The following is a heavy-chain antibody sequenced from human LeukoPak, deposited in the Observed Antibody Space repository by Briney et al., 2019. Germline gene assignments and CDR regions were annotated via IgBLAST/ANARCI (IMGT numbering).Heavy chain of an antibody. CDR2: ITGSGSHT. CDR3: ARRKFFRMGKKKEPNWFDS. Sequence: GGSLRLSCEASGFTFQSFDMTWIRQAPGKGLEWVSLITGSGSHTFYAASVRGRFTVSRDSSKNTMFLQMNALRDEDTATYYCARRKFFRMGKKKEPNWFDSWGQGTLVTVSS. CDR1: GFTFQSFD. D-gene: IGHD1-14*01. J-gene: IGHJ5*01. V-gene: IGHV3-23*01.